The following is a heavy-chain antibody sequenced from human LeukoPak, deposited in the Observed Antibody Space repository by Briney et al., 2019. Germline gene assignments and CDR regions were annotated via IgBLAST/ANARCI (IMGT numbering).Heavy chain of an antibody. D-gene: IGHD6-19*01. CDR3: ARGRAQDSSGWNYFDY. V-gene: IGHV4-31*03. CDR1: GGSISSGGYY. CDR2: IYYSGST. J-gene: IGHJ4*02. Sequence: PSQTLSLTCTVSGGSISSGGYYWSWIRQHPGKGLEWIGYIYYSGSTYYNPSLKSRVTISVDTSKNQFSLKLSSVTAADTAVYYCARGRAQDSSGWNYFDYWGQGTLVTVSS.